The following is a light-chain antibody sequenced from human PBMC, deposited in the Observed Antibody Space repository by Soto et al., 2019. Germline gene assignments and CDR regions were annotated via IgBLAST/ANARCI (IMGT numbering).Light chain of an antibody. CDR2: AAS. CDR1: RGISSS. J-gene: IGKJ3*01. CDR3: QQLNSYPL. V-gene: IGKV1-9*01. Sequence: DIQLTQSPSFLSASVGDRVTITCRASRGISSSLAWYQQKPGKAPKLLIYAASTLQSGDPPRFSGSGSETEFTLTISSLQPEDFATYYCQQLNSYPLFGPGTKVDIK.